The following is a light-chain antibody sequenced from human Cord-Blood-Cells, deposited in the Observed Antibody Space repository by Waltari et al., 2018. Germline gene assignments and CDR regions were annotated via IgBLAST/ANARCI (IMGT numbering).Light chain of an antibody. CDR3: CSYAGSYTLV. CDR2: DVS. V-gene: IGLV2-11*01. CDR1: RSDVGGYNY. Sequence: QSALTPPRSVSGSPGQSVTISCTGTRSDVGGYNYVSWYQQHPGKAPKLMIYDVSKWPSGVPDRFSGSKSGNTASLTISGLQAEDEADYYCCSYAGSYTLVFGGGTKLTVL. J-gene: IGLJ3*02.